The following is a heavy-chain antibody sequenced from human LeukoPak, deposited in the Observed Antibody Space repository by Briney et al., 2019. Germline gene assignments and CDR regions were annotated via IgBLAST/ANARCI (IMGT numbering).Heavy chain of an antibody. CDR3: AKPYYYDSSGLRTLDN. J-gene: IGHJ4*02. D-gene: IGHD3-22*01. V-gene: IGHV3-23*01. CDR1: GFTFSSYA. CDR2: SSGSGVST. Sequence: GVSLRLSCAASGFTFSSYAMSWVRQAPGKGLEWGSSSSGSGVSTYYADSVKGRFTISRDNSKNTLYLQMNSLRAEDTAVYYCAKPYYYDSSGLRTLDNWGQGTLVTVSS.